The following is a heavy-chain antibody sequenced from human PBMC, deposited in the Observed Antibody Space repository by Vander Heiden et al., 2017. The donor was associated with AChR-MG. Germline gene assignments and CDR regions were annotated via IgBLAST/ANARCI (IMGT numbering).Heavy chain of an antibody. Sequence: QVQLVQSGAEVKKPGASVKVSCKASGYTFTSYDIHWVRQATGQGLEWMGWMNPNSGNTGYAQKFQGRVTMTRNTSISTAYMELSSLRSEDTAVYYCARASLGGFIVATITGSYYYYMDVWGKGTTVTVSS. D-gene: IGHD5-12*01. CDR3: ARASLGGFIVATITGSYYYYMDV. V-gene: IGHV1-8*01. CDR2: MNPNSGNT. CDR1: GYTFTSYD. J-gene: IGHJ6*03.